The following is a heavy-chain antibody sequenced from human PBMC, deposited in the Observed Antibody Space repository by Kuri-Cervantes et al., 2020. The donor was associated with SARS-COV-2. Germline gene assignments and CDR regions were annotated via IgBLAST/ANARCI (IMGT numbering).Heavy chain of an antibody. D-gene: IGHD3-3*01. J-gene: IGHJ4*02. CDR2: IYYSGST. CDR3: ARADSDFWSGGRRYYFDY. V-gene: IGHV4-31*02. CDR1: GGSISSGGYY. Sequence: SCTVSGGSISSGGYYWSWIRQHPGKGLEWIGYIYYSGSTYYNPSLKSRVTISVDTSKNQFSLKLSSVTAADTAVYYCARADSDFWSGGRRYYFDYWGQGTRVTVYS.